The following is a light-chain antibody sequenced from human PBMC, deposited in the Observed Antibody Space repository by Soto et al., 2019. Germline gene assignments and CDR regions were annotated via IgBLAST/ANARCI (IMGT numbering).Light chain of an antibody. V-gene: IGKV1-27*01. Sequence: DIQVTQSPPSLSASVGDRVTITCRASRDIDNSLAWYQQVPGKAPKLIIYAASTLQSGVPSRFRGSGSGTSFILTITSLQPEDVATYYCQKYNKAPWIFGQGTKVEV. J-gene: IGKJ1*01. CDR1: RDIDNS. CDR2: AAS. CDR3: QKYNKAPWI.